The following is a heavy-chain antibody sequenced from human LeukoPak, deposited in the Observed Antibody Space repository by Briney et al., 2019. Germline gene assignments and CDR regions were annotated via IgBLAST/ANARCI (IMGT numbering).Heavy chain of an antibody. Sequence: ASQTLSLTCAVSGDSISSGGYHWSWIRQHPGKGLEWIGYIYYSGSTYYNPSLKSRVTISVDTSKNQFSLKLSSVTAADTAVYYCARVKYNGYSVFDYWGQGTLVTVSS. D-gene: IGHD5-12*01. CDR1: GDSISSGGYH. V-gene: IGHV4-31*11. CDR2: IYYSGST. CDR3: ARVKYNGYSVFDY. J-gene: IGHJ4*02.